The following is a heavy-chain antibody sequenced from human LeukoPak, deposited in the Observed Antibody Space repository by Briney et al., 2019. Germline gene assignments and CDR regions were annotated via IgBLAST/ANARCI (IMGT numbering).Heavy chain of an antibody. D-gene: IGHD3-10*01. CDR1: GFTFSSYE. V-gene: IGHV3-48*03. Sequence: PGGSLRLSCAASGFTFSSYEMNWVRQAPGKGLEWVSYISSSGSTIYYADSVKGRFTISRDNAKDSLYLQMNSLRAEDTAVYYCAKDAPNYYGSGSWFDYWGQGTLVTVSS. CDR3: AKDAPNYYGSGSWFDY. J-gene: IGHJ4*02. CDR2: ISSSGSTI.